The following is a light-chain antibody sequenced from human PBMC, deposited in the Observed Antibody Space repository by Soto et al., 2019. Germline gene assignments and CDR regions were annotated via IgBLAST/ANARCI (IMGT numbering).Light chain of an antibody. V-gene: IGKV3-11*01. Sequence: EVVLTQSPATLSLSPGERATLSCRASQSVSSYLAWYQQKPGQAPRLLIYDASNRATGIPARFSGSGFGTDFTLTISSLEPEDAAVYYCQQRSNWPPITFGQATRLE. CDR2: DAS. CDR3: QQRSNWPPIT. J-gene: IGKJ5*01. CDR1: QSVSSY.